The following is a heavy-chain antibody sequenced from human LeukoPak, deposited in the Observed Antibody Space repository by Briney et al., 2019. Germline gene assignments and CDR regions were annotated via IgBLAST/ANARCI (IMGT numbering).Heavy chain of an antibody. J-gene: IGHJ4*02. D-gene: IGHD3-3*01. CDR3: ARAYYDFWSGYYIPFDY. Sequence: ASVKVSCKASGYTFTSYGISWVRQAPGQGLEWMGWISAYNGNTNYAQKLQGRVTMTTDTSTSTAYMELRSLRSDDTAVYYCARAYYDFWSGYYIPFDYWGQGTLVTVSS. V-gene: IGHV1-18*01. CDR2: ISAYNGNT. CDR1: GYTFTSYG.